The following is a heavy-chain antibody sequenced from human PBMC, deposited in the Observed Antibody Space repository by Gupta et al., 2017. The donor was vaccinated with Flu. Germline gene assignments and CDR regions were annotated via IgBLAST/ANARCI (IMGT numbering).Heavy chain of an antibody. CDR1: GFTFSSAW. Sequence: EEHLVESGGGLVMPGGSLRLSCAASGFTFSSAWMNWVRQAPGKGLEWVGRIKSRTDGETTDYSTPVKGRFSISRDDSKNTVYLQMNSLTAEDTAVYYCATDDRYYEAYYFDYWGQGTPVTVSS. D-gene: IGHD3-22*01. CDR2: IKSRTDGETT. V-gene: IGHV3-15*01. J-gene: IGHJ4*02. CDR3: ATDDRYYEAYYFDY.